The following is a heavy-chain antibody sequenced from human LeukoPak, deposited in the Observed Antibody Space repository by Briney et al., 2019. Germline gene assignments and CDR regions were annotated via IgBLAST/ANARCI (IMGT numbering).Heavy chain of an antibody. J-gene: IGHJ4*02. D-gene: IGHD6-19*01. CDR1: GFTFSNYW. Sequence: GGSLRLSCAASGFTFSNYWMSWVRQAPGKGLEWVSSIDSSGSFKYFADSVKGRFTISRDNAKNSLYLQVNSLRDEDTAVYYCARDRGSGWYGDLGYWGQGTLVTVSS. CDR2: IDSSGSFK. V-gene: IGHV3-21*01. CDR3: ARDRGSGWYGDLGY.